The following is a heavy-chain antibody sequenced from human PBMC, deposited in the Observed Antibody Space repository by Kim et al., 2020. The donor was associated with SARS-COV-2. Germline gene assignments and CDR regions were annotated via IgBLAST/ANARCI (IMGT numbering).Heavy chain of an antibody. J-gene: IGHJ3*02. D-gene: IGHD2-2*01. CDR2: INAGNGNT. V-gene: IGHV1-3*01. CDR3: GREEIGYCSSTTCSDAFDI. CDR1: GFTFTNYV. Sequence: ASVKVSCKASGFTFTNYVIHWVRQAPGQRLEWMGWINAGNGNTKYSQKFQGRVTITRDSSASAAYMELSSLRSEDTAIYYCGREEIGYCSSTTCSDAFDIWGQGTMVTVSS.